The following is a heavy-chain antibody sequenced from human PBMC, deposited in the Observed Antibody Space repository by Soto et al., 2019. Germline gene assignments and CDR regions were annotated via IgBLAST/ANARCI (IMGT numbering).Heavy chain of an antibody. D-gene: IGHD5-18*01. CDR3: ARNNRIQLWPRGDAFDI. J-gene: IGHJ3*02. V-gene: IGHV4-28*01. Sequence: QVQLQESGPGLVKPSDTLSLTCAVSGYSISSSNWWGWIRQPPGKGLEWIGYIYYSGRTYYTPSLKCRVTMSVDTSKNHFSLKLSSVTAVDTAVYYCARNNRIQLWPRGDAFDIWGQGTMVTVSS. CDR2: IYYSGRT. CDR1: GYSISSSNW.